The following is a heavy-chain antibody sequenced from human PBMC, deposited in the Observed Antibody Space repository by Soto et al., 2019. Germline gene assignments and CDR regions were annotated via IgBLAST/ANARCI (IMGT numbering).Heavy chain of an antibody. Sequence: QVQLVESGGGVVQPGRSLRLSCAASGFTFSSYGMHWVRQAPGKGLEWVAVISYDGSNKYYADSVKGRFTISRDNSKNTLYLQMNSLRAEDTAVYYCAKDGRAVAGDYWGQGTLVTVSS. D-gene: IGHD6-19*01. CDR3: AKDGRAVAGDY. V-gene: IGHV3-30*18. CDR1: GFTFSSYG. CDR2: ISYDGSNK. J-gene: IGHJ4*02.